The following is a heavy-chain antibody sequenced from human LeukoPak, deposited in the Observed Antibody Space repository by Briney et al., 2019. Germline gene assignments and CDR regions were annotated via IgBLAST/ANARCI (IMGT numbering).Heavy chain of an antibody. J-gene: IGHJ4*02. CDR2: IRYDGSNK. CDR1: GFTFSSYG. Sequence: GGSLRLSCAASGFTFSSYGMHWVRQAPGKGLEWVAVIRYDGSNKYYADSVKGRFTISRDNSKNTLFLQMDSLRAEDTAVYYCVRGTSRENGYGGDDPYWGQGTLVIVSS. V-gene: IGHV3-33*01. D-gene: IGHD2-21*02. CDR3: VRGTSRENGYGGDDPY.